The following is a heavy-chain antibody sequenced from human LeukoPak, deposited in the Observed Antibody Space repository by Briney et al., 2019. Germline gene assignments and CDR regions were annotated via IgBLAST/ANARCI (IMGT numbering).Heavy chain of an antibody. D-gene: IGHD1-20*01. CDR1: GFTFSSFW. V-gene: IGHV3-74*01. Sequence: GGSLRLSCAASGFTFSSFWMNWVRQVPGKGLVWVSHINSDGAKTNYADSVTGRFTISRDTARNTLYLQMNNLRVEDTAMYYCAASFRITWTTFYHWGQGTLVTVSS. CDR2: INSDGAKT. J-gene: IGHJ1*01. CDR3: AASFRITWTTFYH.